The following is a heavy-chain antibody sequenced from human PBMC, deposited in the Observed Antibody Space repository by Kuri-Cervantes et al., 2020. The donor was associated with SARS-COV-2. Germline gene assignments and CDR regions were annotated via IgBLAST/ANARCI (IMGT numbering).Heavy chain of an antibody. CDR3: AVLTGESGPYYYYYGMDV. V-gene: IGHV1-18*04. Sequence: ASVKVSCKASGYTFTCYYMHWVRQAPGQGLEWMGWISAYNGNTNYAQKLQGRVTMTTGTSTSTAYMELRSLRSDDTAVYYCAVLTGESGPYYYYYGMDVWGQGTTVTVSS. CDR2: ISAYNGNT. D-gene: IGHD7-27*01. CDR1: GYTFTCYY. J-gene: IGHJ6*02.